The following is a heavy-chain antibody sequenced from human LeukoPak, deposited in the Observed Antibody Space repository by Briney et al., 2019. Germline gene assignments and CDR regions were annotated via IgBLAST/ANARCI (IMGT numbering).Heavy chain of an antibody. CDR1: GGSFSGYY. Sequence: PSETLSLTCAVYGGSFSGYYWSWIRQPPGKGLEWIGEINHSGSTYYNPSLKSRVTISVDTSKNQFSLKLSSVTAADTAVYYCARSGSAFSPSRGDFWSGYSGGFDPWGQGTLVTVSS. V-gene: IGHV4-34*01. CDR3: ARSGSAFSPSRGDFWSGYSGGFDP. D-gene: IGHD3-3*01. CDR2: INHSGST. J-gene: IGHJ5*02.